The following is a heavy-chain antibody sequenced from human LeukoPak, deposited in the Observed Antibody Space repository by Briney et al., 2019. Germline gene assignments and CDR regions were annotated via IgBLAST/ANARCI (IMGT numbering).Heavy chain of an antibody. CDR2: IGPYNDYT. V-gene: IGHV1-18*04. D-gene: IGHD2-2*01. CDR3: ARWYCSSTSCYAGAFDM. Sequence: ASVTVSFTASGYTFTNYGISWVRQAPGQGLEWMGWIGPYNDYTNYAQKLQGRVTMTTDTSTSTGYMELRSLRSDDTAVYYCARWYCSSTSCYAGAFDMWGQGTMVTVSS. CDR1: GYTFTNYG. J-gene: IGHJ3*02.